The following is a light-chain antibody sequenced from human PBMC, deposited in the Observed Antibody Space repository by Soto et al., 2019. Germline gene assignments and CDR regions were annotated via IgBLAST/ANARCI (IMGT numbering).Light chain of an antibody. CDR1: SSDVGGNDY. J-gene: IGLJ1*01. Sequence: QSVLTQPASVSGSPGQSVTISCTGASSDVGGNDYVSWYQQHPGKAPKLILYEVNNRPSGVSNHFSGSKSGNTASLIISGLQADDEAVYYCTSFSSATSLYVFGTGTKLTVL. V-gene: IGLV2-14*01. CDR2: EVN. CDR3: TSFSSATSLYV.